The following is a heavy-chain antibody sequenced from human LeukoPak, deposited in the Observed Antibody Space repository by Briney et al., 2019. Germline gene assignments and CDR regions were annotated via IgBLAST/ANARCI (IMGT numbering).Heavy chain of an antibody. V-gene: IGHV3-23*01. Sequence: GGSLRLSCAASGFTFGSYAMSWVRQAPGKGLEWVSAISGSGGSTYYADSVKGRFTISRDNSKNTLYLQMNSLRAEDTAVYYCAKDQGDYYDSSGSTYSDYWGQGTLVTVSS. D-gene: IGHD3-22*01. CDR1: GFTFGSYA. CDR3: AKDQGDYYDSSGSTYSDY. CDR2: ISGSGGST. J-gene: IGHJ4*02.